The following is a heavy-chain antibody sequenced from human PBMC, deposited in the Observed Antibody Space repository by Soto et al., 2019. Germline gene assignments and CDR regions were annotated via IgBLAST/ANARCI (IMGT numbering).Heavy chain of an antibody. V-gene: IGHV3-33*01. CDR3: ARDDAFGNENGFDI. Sequence: GGSLRLSCAVSGFPFSTYGFHWVRQPPGKGLEWVAVIVSDGSAKYHADSVEGRFTIPRDNPKDTLYLQMTSLRAEDTAVYYCARDDAFGNENGFDIWGQGTMVTVSS. J-gene: IGHJ3*02. CDR2: IVSDGSAK. CDR1: GFPFSTYG. D-gene: IGHD1-1*01.